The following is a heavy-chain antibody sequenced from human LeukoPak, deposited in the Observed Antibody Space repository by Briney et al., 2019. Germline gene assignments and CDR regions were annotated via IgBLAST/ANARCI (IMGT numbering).Heavy chain of an antibody. CDR2: IDQNGSEK. CDR3: ARRTLFGVIKPPDY. CDR1: GFTFSSFW. J-gene: IGHJ4*02. Sequence: GGSLRLSCAASGFTFSSFWMTWVRPAPGKGLEWVATIDQNGSEKCYVDSVKGRFTISRDNAKNSLYLQMSSLRAADTVVYHCARRTLFGVIKPPDYWGQGTLVTVSS. V-gene: IGHV3-7*01. D-gene: IGHD3-3*01.